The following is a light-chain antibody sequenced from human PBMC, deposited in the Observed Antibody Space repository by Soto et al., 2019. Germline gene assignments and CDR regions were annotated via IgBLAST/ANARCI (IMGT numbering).Light chain of an antibody. CDR2: ATS. Sequence: IQTTQSPSSVSASVGDRVTMTCRASQGVGGWLAWYQQKPGKVPKLLIYATSSLHSGVPSRFSGSGSGTDFTLSISSLQPEDFATYYCQQTHSLPLSLGPGTKVDIK. J-gene: IGKJ3*01. V-gene: IGKV1-12*01. CDR1: QGVGGW. CDR3: QQTHSLPLS.